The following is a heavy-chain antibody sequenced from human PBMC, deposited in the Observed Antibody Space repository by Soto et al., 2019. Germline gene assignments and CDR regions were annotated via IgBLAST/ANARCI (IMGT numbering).Heavy chain of an antibody. CDR1: GGSISSGGYY. Sequence: SETLSLTCTVSGGSISSGGYYWSWIRQHPGKGLEWIGYIYYSGSTYYNPSLKSRVTISVDTSKNQFSLKLSSVTAADTAVYYCARVDYYDSSGSLAFDIWGQGTMVTVSS. CDR3: ARVDYYDSSGSLAFDI. V-gene: IGHV4-31*03. D-gene: IGHD3-22*01. CDR2: IYYSGST. J-gene: IGHJ3*02.